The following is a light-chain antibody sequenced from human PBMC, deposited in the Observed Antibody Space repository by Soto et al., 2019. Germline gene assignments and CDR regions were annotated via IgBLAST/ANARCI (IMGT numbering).Light chain of an antibody. J-gene: IGKJ1*01. Sequence: EIVMTQSPDTLSVSPGERATLSCMASQGIGSTLAWYQQKPGQTPRLLIYGASTRATGVPARFSGSGSGTDCTLTISSLQPEDVATYYCQQANSFPQTLGQGTKVDIK. CDR1: QGIGST. CDR3: QQANSFPQT. CDR2: GAS. V-gene: IGKV3-15*01.